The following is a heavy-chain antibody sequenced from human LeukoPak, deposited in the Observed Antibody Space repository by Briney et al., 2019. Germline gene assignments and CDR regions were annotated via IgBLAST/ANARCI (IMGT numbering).Heavy chain of an antibody. J-gene: IGHJ4*02. Sequence: GGSLRLSCAASGFTFSSYSMNWVRQAPGKGLEWVSSISSSSSYIYYADSVKGRFTISRDNAKNSLYLQMNSLRAEDTAVYYCARDLSGSSSWGYFDYWGQGTLVTVSS. D-gene: IGHD6-13*01. CDR1: GFTFSSYS. CDR3: ARDLSGSSSWGYFDY. V-gene: IGHV3-21*01. CDR2: ISSSSSYI.